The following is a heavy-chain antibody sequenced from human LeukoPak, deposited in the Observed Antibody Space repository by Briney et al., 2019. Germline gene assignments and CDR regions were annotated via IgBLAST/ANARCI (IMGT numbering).Heavy chain of an antibody. V-gene: IGHV3-23*01. D-gene: IGHD3-10*01. Sequence: GGSLRLSCTDSGFTISTYAISWVRQAPGKGLEWVSAISGSGDRTYYVDSVKGRFTISRDNSKNTLYLQMNSLRAEDTAVYYCAKVAGTVLVWFGDDYWGQGTLVTVSS. J-gene: IGHJ4*02. CDR1: GFTISTYA. CDR3: AKVAGTVLVWFGDDY. CDR2: ISGSGDRT.